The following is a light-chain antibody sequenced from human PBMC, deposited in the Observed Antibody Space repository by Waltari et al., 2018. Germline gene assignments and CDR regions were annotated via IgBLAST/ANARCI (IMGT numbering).Light chain of an antibody. CDR3: SSYAGSNNLV. J-gene: IGLJ1*01. Sequence: QSALTQPPSASGSRGQSVTLACTGTSSDVGGHNYVSWYQHHPGEAPKLMIFEVNKRPSGVPDRFSGSKSGNTASLTVSGLQAEDDADYYCSSYAGSNNLVFGTGTKVTVL. CDR1: SSDVGGHNY. V-gene: IGLV2-8*01. CDR2: EVN.